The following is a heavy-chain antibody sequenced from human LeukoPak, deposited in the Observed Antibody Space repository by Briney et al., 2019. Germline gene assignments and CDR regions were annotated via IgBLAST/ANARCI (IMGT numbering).Heavy chain of an antibody. CDR1: GYSISSGYY. CDR2: IYHSGST. Sequence: PSESLSLTCTVSGYSISSGYYWGWIRQPPGKGLEWIGSIYHSGSTYYNPSLKSRVTISVDTSKNQFSLKLSSVTAADTAVYYCASGIAAAGLDYWGQGTLVTVSS. J-gene: IGHJ4*02. V-gene: IGHV4-38-2*02. D-gene: IGHD6-13*01. CDR3: ASGIAAAGLDY.